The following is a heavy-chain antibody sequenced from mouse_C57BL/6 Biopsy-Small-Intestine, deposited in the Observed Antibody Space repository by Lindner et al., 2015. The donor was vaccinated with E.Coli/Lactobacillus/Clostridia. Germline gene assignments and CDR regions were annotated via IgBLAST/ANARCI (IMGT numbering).Heavy chain of an antibody. D-gene: IGHD2-5*01. CDR1: GYAFSNFL. CDR3: ARTDYSKGYAMDY. J-gene: IGHJ4*01. Sequence: VQLQESGAELVRPGTSVKVSCQASGYAFSNFLIEWVKQRTGQGLEWIGVINPGSGGTDYNEKFKAKATLTADKSSSTAYMQLSSLTSEDSAVYFCARTDYSKGYAMDYWGQGTSVTVSS. CDR2: INPGSGGT. V-gene: IGHV1-54*01.